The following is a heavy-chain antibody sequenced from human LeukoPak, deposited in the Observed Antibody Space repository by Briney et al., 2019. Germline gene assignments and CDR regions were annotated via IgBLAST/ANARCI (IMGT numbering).Heavy chain of an antibody. D-gene: IGHD4-11*01. CDR3: ARQIYSNYQLSWFDP. J-gene: IGHJ5*02. CDR1: GGSISSYY. CDR2: IYYSGST. Sequence: NASETLSLTCTVSGGSISSYYWSWIRQPPGKGLEWIGYIYYSGSTNYNPSLKSRVTISVDTSKNQFSLKLSSVTAADTAVYYCARQIYSNYQLSWFDPWGQGTLVTVSS. V-gene: IGHV4-59*08.